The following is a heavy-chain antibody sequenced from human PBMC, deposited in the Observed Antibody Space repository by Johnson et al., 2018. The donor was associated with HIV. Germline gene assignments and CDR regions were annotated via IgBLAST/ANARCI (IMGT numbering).Heavy chain of an antibody. J-gene: IGHJ3*02. Sequence: QVQLVESGGGLVQPGRSLRLSCAASGFTFSSYGMHWFRQAPGKGLEWVSLIWHDGSSIYYADSVKGRFTLSRDNAKNSLYLHMNSLRAEDTAVYYCARDFLRLLDAFDIWGQGTMVTVSS. CDR3: ARDFLRLLDAFDI. CDR1: GFTFSSYG. D-gene: IGHD3-16*01. V-gene: IGHV3-33*01. CDR2: IWHDGSSI.